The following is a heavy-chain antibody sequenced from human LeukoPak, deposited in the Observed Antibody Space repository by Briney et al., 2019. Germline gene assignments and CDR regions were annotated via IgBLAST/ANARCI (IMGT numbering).Heavy chain of an antibody. J-gene: IGHJ5*02. CDR2: ISGSGGST. CDR1: LFTLSSNY. CDR3: AKGPDVWGSYRQNHRDR. V-gene: IGHV3-23*01. D-gene: IGHD3-16*02. Sequence: GWSLRLSCAPSLFTLSSNYMSWVRQAPGKGVEWVSAISGSGGSTYYADSVKGRFTISRDNSKNTLYLQMNSLRAEDTGVYYCAKGPDVWGSYRQNHRDRSGQGTKVTDSS.